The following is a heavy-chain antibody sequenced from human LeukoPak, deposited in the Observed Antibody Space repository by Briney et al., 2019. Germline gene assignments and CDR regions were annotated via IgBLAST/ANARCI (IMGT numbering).Heavy chain of an antibody. D-gene: IGHD5-18*01. Sequence: PSETLSLTCTVSGGSISSGGYYWSWIRQHPGKGLEWIGCIYYSGKTYDSPSLKSRVTISVDTSKNQFSLKLSSVTAADTAVYYCARAKIQLWLLGATRAIFDYWGQGTLVTVSS. J-gene: IGHJ4*02. CDR2: IYYSGKT. V-gene: IGHV4-31*03. CDR3: ARAKIQLWLLGATRAIFDY. CDR1: GGSISSGGYY.